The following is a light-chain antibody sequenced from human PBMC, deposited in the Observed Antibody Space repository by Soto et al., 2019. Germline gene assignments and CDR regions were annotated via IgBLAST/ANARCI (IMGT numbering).Light chain of an antibody. Sequence: EIVLTQSPATLSLSPGERATLSCRASQSVSSCLAWYQQKPGQAPRLLIYDASNRATGIPARFSGSGSGTDFTLTISSQEPEDFVVYYCQQRSNWTRTFGQGTKVEIK. CDR1: QSVSSC. CDR3: QQRSNWTRT. CDR2: DAS. V-gene: IGKV3-11*01. J-gene: IGKJ1*01.